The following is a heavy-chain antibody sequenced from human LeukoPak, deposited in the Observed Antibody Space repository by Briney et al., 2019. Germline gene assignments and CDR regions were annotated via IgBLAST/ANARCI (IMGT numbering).Heavy chain of an antibody. CDR1: GGSISGYY. CDR2: VYTSGST. V-gene: IGHV4-4*07. Sequence: SETLSLTCSVSGGSISGYYWNWIRQPAGKGLEWIGRVYTSGSTHYNPSLKTRLTMSVDTSKNQFSLKLSSVTAADTAVYYCARTTTSMIRGAIIDSWGQGTLVTVSS. CDR3: ARTTTSMIRGAIIDS. D-gene: IGHD3-10*01. J-gene: IGHJ4*02.